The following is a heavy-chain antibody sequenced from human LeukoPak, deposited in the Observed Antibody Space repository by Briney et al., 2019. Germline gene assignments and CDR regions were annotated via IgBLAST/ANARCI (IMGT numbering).Heavy chain of an antibody. Sequence: AASVKVSCKASGYTFTSYYMHWVRQAPGQGLEWMGWINPNSGGTNYAQKFQGRVTMTRDTSISTAYMELSRLRSDDTAVYYCARVAVAGNKKNYFDYWGQGTLVTVSS. CDR2: INPNSGGT. D-gene: IGHD6-19*01. CDR1: GYTFTSYY. CDR3: ARVAVAGNKKNYFDY. J-gene: IGHJ4*02. V-gene: IGHV1-2*02.